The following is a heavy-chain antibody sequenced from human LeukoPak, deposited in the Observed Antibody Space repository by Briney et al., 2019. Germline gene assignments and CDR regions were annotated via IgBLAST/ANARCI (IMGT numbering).Heavy chain of an antibody. CDR1: GGSISSSSYY. CDR3: ARDVPAMVRGVWPYYYGMDV. Sequence: PSETLSLTCTVSGGSISSSSYYWSWIRQPPGKGLEWIGSIYYSGSTCYNPSLKSRVTISVDTSKNQFSLKLSSVTAADTAVYYCARDVPAMVRGVWPYYYGMDVWGQGTTVTVSS. V-gene: IGHV4-39*07. J-gene: IGHJ6*02. CDR2: IYYSGST. D-gene: IGHD3-10*01.